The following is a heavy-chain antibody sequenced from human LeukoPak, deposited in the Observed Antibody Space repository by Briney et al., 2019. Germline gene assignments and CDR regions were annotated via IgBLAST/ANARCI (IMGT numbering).Heavy chain of an antibody. Sequence: SGGSLRLSCAAAGFTFSSYAMSWVRQASGKGLEWVSEISASGGSTYYADSVKGRFTISRDNSKNTLYLQMNSLRADDTAVYYCVARRVGSYFDLWGRGTRVTVSS. V-gene: IGHV3-23*01. J-gene: IGHJ2*01. CDR2: ISASGGST. CDR3: VARRVGSYFDL. D-gene: IGHD1-26*01. CDR1: GFTFSSYA.